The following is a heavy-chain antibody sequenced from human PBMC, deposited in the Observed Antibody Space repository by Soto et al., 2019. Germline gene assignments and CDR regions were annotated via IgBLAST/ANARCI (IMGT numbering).Heavy chain of an antibody. Sequence: EVQLLESGGGLVQPGGSLRLSCAASGFTFSNYAMSWVGQAPGKGLEWVSSISGSGGSTYYADSVKGRFTVSRDNSKNTVDLQMNSLRIEDTAVYYCAKEATRSATHLDYWGQGTLVTVSS. CDR1: GFTFSNYA. J-gene: IGHJ4*02. CDR2: ISGSGGST. D-gene: IGHD3-3*01. CDR3: AKEATRSATHLDY. V-gene: IGHV3-23*01.